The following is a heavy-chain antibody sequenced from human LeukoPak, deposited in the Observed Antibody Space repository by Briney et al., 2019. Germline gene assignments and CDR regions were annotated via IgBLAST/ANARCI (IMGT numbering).Heavy chain of an antibody. CDR1: GYTFTSYA. CDR3: ARRVQYCSGGSCYALDY. V-gene: IGHV1-3*01. D-gene: IGHD2-15*01. Sequence: ASVKVSCKASGYTFTSYAMHWVRQAPGQRLEWMGWINAGNGNTKYSQKSQGRVTITRDTSASTAYMELSSLRSEDTAVYYCARRVQYCSGGSCYALDYWGQGTLVTVSS. J-gene: IGHJ4*02. CDR2: INAGNGNT.